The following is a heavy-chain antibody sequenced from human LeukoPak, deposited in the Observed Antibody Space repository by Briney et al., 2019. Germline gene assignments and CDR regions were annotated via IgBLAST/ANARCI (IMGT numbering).Heavy chain of an antibody. Sequence: GGSLRLSCAASGFTFSNAWMSWVRQAPGKGLEWVGRINSKTDGGTTDYAAPVKGRFTISRDDSKNTLYLQMNSLKTEDTAVYYCTTDSSYRITMVRGVIIKMKDLDYWGQGTLVTVSS. CDR2: INSKTDGGTT. J-gene: IGHJ4*02. V-gene: IGHV3-15*01. D-gene: IGHD3-10*01. CDR3: TTDSSYRITMVRGVIIKMKDLDY. CDR1: GFTFSNAW.